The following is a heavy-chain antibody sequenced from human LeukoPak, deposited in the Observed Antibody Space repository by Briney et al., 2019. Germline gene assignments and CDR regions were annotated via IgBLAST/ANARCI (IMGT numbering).Heavy chain of an antibody. D-gene: IGHD1-26*01. V-gene: IGHV3-72*01. CDR3: ARDDSGSYSLDY. CDR1: GFTFSDHY. CDR2: TRNKAKSYTT. Sequence: GGSLGLSCAASGFTFSDHYMDWVRQAPGKGLEWVVRTRNKAKSYTTEYAASVKGRFTISRDDSKNSVYLQMNSLTTEDTAVYYCARDDSGSYSLDYWGQGTLVTVSS. J-gene: IGHJ4*02.